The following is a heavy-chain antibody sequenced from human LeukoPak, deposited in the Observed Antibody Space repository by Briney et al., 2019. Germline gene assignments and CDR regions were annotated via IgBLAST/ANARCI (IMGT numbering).Heavy chain of an antibody. D-gene: IGHD3-3*01. CDR2: ISYSGRT. CDR3: ARQPITEFFGVRHPYFFDF. Sequence: PSETLSLTCIVSGGSINSGAYYRSWIRQPPGKGLEWIGYISYSGRTYYNQSLKSRLTISIDGAKQQLSLRLTSVTAADTALYFCARQPITEFFGVRHPYFFDFWGLGTLVSVSS. J-gene: IGHJ4*02. CDR1: GGSINSGAYY. V-gene: IGHV4-30-4*01.